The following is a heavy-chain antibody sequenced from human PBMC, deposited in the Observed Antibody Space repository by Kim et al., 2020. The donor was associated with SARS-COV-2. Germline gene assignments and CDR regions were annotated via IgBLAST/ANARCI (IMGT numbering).Heavy chain of an antibody. Sequence: VKGRFTISGDNSKSTLYLQMNSLRAEDTALFYCAKALLRGVNYYYYGMDVWGQGTTVTVSS. CDR3: AKALLRGVNYYYYGMDV. V-gene: IGHV3-30*02. J-gene: IGHJ6*02. D-gene: IGHD3-10*01.